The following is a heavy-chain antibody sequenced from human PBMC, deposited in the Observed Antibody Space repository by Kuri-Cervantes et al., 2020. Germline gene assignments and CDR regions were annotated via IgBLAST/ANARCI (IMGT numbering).Heavy chain of an antibody. CDR1: GFTFSTYA. V-gene: IGHV3-20*04. CDR2: INWNGGST. Sequence: GESLKISCAASGFTFSTYALSWVRQGPGKGLEWVSSINWNGGSTGYADSVKGRFTISRDNAKNSLYLQMNSLRAEDTALYYCARLPRSGVWPYYFDYWGQGTLVTVSS. D-gene: IGHD3-10*01. CDR3: ARLPRSGVWPYYFDY. J-gene: IGHJ4*02.